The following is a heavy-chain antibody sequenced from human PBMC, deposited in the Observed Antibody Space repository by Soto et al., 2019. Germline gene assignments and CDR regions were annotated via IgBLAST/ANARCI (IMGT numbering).Heavy chain of an antibody. Sequence: GASVKVSCKASGYTFTSYAMHWVRQAPGQRLEWMGWINAGNGNTKYSQKFQGRVTITRDTSASTAYMELSSLRSEDTAVYYCAKDLRQQWLVPCYFDYWGQGTLVTVSS. CDR3: AKDLRQQWLVPCYFDY. D-gene: IGHD6-19*01. J-gene: IGHJ4*02. CDR2: INAGNGNT. V-gene: IGHV1-3*01. CDR1: GYTFTSYA.